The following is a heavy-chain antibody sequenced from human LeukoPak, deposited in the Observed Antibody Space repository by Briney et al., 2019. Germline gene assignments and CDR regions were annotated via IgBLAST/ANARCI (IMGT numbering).Heavy chain of an antibody. D-gene: IGHD6-19*01. V-gene: IGHV1-18*01. J-gene: IGHJ4*02. CDR1: GGTFSSYA. Sequence: AASVKVSCKASGGTFSSYAISWVRQAPGQGLEWMGWISAYNGNTNYAQKLQGRVTMTTDTSTSTAYIELRSLRSDDTAVYYCARVTGGWSVPSFDYWGQGTLVTVSS. CDR3: ARVTGGWSVPSFDY. CDR2: ISAYNGNT.